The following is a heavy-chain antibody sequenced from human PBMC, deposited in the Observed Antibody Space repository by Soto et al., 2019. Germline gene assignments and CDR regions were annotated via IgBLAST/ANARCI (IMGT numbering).Heavy chain of an antibody. CDR2: IWYDGSNK. CDR1: GFTFSSYG. Sequence: QVQLVESGGGVVQPGRSLRLSCAASGFTFSSYGMHWVRQAPGKGLEWVAVIWYDGSNKYYADSVKGRFTISRDNSKNTLYLQMNSLRAEDTAVYYCAKSIAGWFDPWGQGPLVTVSS. V-gene: IGHV3-33*06. J-gene: IGHJ5*02. D-gene: IGHD6-6*01. CDR3: AKSIAGWFDP.